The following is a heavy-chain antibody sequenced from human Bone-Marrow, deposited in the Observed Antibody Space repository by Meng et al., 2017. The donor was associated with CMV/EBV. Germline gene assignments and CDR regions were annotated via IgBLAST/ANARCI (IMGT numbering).Heavy chain of an antibody. J-gene: IGHJ6*01. Sequence: GGSLRLSCAASGFTFSSYWMSWVRQAPGKGLEWVANIKQDGSEKYYVDSVKGRFTISRDNAKNSLYLQMNSLRAEDTAVYYCARDKRIPRKGYYYYYGMDVWGQGTTVTGSS. CDR1: GFTFSSYW. D-gene: IGHD2-15*01. CDR2: IKQDGSEK. V-gene: IGHV3-7*01. CDR3: ARDKRIPRKGYYYYYGMDV.